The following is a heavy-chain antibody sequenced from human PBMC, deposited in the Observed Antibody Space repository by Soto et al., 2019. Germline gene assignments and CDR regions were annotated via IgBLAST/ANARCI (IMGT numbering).Heavy chain of an antibody. Sequence: QVQLQESGPGLVKPSQTLSLTCTVSGGSISSGGYYWSWIRQHPGKGLEWIGYIYYSGSTYYNPSLKSRVTISVDTTKNQFSLKRSSVTAADTAVYYCARASGFGELSLFYYYYGMDVWGQGTTVTVSS. J-gene: IGHJ6*02. V-gene: IGHV4-31*03. CDR1: GGSISSGGYY. CDR2: IYYSGST. CDR3: ARASGFGELSLFYYYYGMDV. D-gene: IGHD3-10*01.